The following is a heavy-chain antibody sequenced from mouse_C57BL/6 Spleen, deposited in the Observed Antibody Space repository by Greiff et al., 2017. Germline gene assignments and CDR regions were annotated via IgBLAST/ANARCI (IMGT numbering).Heavy chain of an antibody. CDR1: GFTIKDDC. CDR2: IDPENGYT. V-gene: IGHV14-4*01. D-gene: IGHD1-1*02. J-gene: IGHJ2*01. Sequence: EVQLQQSGAELVRPGASVKLSCTASGFTIKDDCMPWVKQRPEQGLEWVGWIDPENGYTEYPSKFQGRSTISADTATNTAYLQLSSLTSEDTAVYYCAAGDGGGFDYWGQGTTLTVSA. CDR3: AAGDGGGFDY.